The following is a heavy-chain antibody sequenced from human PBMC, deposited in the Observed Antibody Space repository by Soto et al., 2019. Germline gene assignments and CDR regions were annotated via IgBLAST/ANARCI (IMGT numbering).Heavy chain of an antibody. D-gene: IGHD2-15*01. V-gene: IGHV4-59*08. CDR1: GGSISSYY. CDR2: IYYSGST. J-gene: IGHJ4*02. CDR3: ARHSPERLYCSGGSCYLDY. Sequence: SETLSLTCTVSGGSISSYYWSWIRQPPGKGLEWIGYIYYSGSTNYNPSLKSRVTISVDTSKNQFSLKLSSVTAADTAVYYCARHSPERLYCSGGSCYLDYWGQGTLVTVSS.